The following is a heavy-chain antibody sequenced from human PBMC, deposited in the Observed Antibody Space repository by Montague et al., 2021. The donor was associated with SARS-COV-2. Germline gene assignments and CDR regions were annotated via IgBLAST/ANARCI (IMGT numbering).Heavy chain of an antibody. J-gene: IGHJ3*02. CDR3: ARRGRKLLPVATTIGGFDI. CDR1: GGSISSSNYY. Sequence: SETLSLTCTVAGGSISSSNYYWDWIRQPPGKGLEWIGSIDDSGSTYYKPSLKSRVTISVDTSKNHFSLKLSSVTAADTAVYYCARRGRKLLPVATTIGGFDIWGQGAMVTVSS. D-gene: IGHD5-12*01. V-gene: IGHV4-39*02. CDR2: IDDSGST.